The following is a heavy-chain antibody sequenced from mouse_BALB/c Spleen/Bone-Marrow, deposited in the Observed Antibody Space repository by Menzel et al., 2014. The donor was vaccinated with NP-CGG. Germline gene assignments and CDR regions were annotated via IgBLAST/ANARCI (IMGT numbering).Heavy chain of an antibody. D-gene: IGHD2-14*01. Sequence: VQLQQSGTELVRPGTSVKISCKASGYAFTNYWLGWVKQRPGHGLEWIGRIDPAIFTKYDPKFQGKATITADTSSNTAYLHLSGLTSEDAAVYYCASYRYGWYFDVWGAGTTVTVSS. CDR2: IDPAIFT. CDR3: ASYRYGWYFDV. CDR1: GYAFTNYW. V-gene: IGHV1-63*02. J-gene: IGHJ1*01.